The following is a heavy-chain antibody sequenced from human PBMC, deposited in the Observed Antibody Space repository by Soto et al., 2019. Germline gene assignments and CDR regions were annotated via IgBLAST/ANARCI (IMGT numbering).Heavy chain of an antibody. V-gene: IGHV3-23*01. Sequence: GGSLRLSCAASGFNFSSSAMSWVRQAPGRGLEWVSAISGSGVNTNYADSVKGRFTISRDNSKNTLYLQMNSLRAEDTAVYYCARPAVTTRLTYYFDYWGQGALVTVSS. CDR1: GFNFSSSA. J-gene: IGHJ4*02. CDR3: ARPAVTTRLTYYFDY. D-gene: IGHD4-17*01. CDR2: ISGSGVNT.